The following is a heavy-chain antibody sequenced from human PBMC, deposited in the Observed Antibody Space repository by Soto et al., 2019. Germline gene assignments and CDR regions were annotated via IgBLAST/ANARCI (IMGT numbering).Heavy chain of an antibody. CDR2: IDYSGST. Sequence: QVQLQESGPGLVKPSQTLSLTCTVSGGSISSGDYYWSCIRQPPGKGLEWIGYIDYSGSTYYNPSLKSRVTISVDTSKNQFSLKLSSVTAADTAVYYCARDGYSGYVGIDYWGQGTLVTVSS. V-gene: IGHV4-30-4*01. J-gene: IGHJ4*02. CDR1: GGSISSGDYY. CDR3: ARDGYSGYVGIDY. D-gene: IGHD5-12*01.